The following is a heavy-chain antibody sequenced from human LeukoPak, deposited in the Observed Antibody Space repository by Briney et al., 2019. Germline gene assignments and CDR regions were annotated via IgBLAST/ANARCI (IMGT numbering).Heavy chain of an antibody. CDR1: GFTFGDYA. Sequence: GGSLRLSCTGSGFTFGDYAMSWFRQAPGKGLEWVGFIRSKAYGGTTEYAASVKGRFTISRDDSKSIAYLQMNSLKTEDTAVYYCIRDVVAGLYYYYYYYMDVWGKGTTVTVSS. V-gene: IGHV3-49*03. J-gene: IGHJ6*03. D-gene: IGHD6-19*01. CDR3: IRDVVAGLYYYYYYYMDV. CDR2: IRSKAYGGTT.